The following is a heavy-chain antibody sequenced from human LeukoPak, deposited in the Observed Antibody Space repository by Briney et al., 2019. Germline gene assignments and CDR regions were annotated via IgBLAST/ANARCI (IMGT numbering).Heavy chain of an antibody. CDR3: ARDYDFWSAQPFDY. V-gene: IGHV3-21*01. D-gene: IGHD3-3*01. J-gene: IGHJ4*02. CDR1: GFTFDDYG. Sequence: GGSLRLSCAASGFTFDDYGMSWVRQAPGKGLEWVSSISSSSSHIYYADSVKGRFAISRDNAKNSLYLQMNSLRAEDTAVYYCARDYDFWSAQPFDYWGQGTLVTVSS. CDR2: ISSSSSHI.